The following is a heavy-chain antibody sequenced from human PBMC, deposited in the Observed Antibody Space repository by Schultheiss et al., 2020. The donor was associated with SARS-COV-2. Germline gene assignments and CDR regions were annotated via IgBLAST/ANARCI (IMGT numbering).Heavy chain of an antibody. Sequence: GGSLRLSCAASGFTFSSYWMHWVRQAPGKGLVWVSRIYTGGSSTSYADSVKGRFTISRDNAKNTLYLQVNSLRAEDTAVYYCARETMVHYYFDYWGQGTLVTVSS. J-gene: IGHJ4*02. D-gene: IGHD3-10*01. CDR3: ARETMVHYYFDY. CDR1: GFTFSSYW. CDR2: IYTGGSST. V-gene: IGHV3-74*01.